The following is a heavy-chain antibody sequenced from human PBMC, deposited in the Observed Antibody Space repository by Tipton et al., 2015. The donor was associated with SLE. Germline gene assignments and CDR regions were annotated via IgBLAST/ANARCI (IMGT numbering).Heavy chain of an antibody. V-gene: IGHV4-61*09. CDR1: GGSITSGSHY. D-gene: IGHD3-10*01. CDR2: IYSSGSP. Sequence: LRLSCTVSGGSITSGSHYWTWIRQPAGKGLEWIGHIYSSGSPNYSPSLRSRVAISMGTSKIQFSLRLSSVTAADTAVYYCARDSFADYSGSGSYSTWGHGTLVTVSS. J-gene: IGHJ5*01. CDR3: ARDSFADYSGSGSYST.